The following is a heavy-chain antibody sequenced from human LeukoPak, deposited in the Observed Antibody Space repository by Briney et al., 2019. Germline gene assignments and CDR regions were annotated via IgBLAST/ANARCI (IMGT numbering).Heavy chain of an antibody. Sequence: ASVXVSCKASGGTFTSYAISWGRQAPGQGMEWMGRIIPIFGRGNYAQKFQGRGTITTDQSTSTAYMELSSLRSEDTAVYYCATTGIAAAGTSDGFDYWGQGTLVTVSS. D-gene: IGHD6-13*01. CDR3: ATTGIAAAGTSDGFDY. V-gene: IGHV1-69*05. CDR1: GGTFTSYA. J-gene: IGHJ4*02. CDR2: IIPIFGRG.